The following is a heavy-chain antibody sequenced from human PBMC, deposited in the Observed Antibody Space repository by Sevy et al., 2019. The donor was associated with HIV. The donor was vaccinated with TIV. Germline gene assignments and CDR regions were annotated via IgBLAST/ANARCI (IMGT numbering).Heavy chain of an antibody. Sequence: GGSLRLSCAASGFTFSYYNMNWGRQAPGKGLEWVSSISSGSSYIFYVDSVKGRFTISRANAKDSLFLQMNSLRAEDTAVYYCARNLDYYASGPPDSWGRGTLVTVSS. CDR1: GFTFSYYN. V-gene: IGHV3-21*01. D-gene: IGHD3-10*01. J-gene: IGHJ4*02. CDR2: ISSGSSYI. CDR3: ARNLDYYASGPPDS.